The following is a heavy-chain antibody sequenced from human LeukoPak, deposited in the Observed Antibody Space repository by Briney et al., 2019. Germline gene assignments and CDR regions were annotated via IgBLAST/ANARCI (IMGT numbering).Heavy chain of an antibody. Sequence: SQTLSLTCVISGDSVSSNSAAWNWIRQSPSRGLEWLGRTYYRSKWSNDYVVSLKSRITINPDTSKSQFSLQLNSVTPEDTAVYYCARSLGYTYGSYYFDYWGQGTLVTVSS. CDR1: GDSVSSNSAA. CDR3: ARSLGYTYGSYYFDY. D-gene: IGHD5-18*01. CDR2: TYYRSKWSN. J-gene: IGHJ4*02. V-gene: IGHV6-1*01.